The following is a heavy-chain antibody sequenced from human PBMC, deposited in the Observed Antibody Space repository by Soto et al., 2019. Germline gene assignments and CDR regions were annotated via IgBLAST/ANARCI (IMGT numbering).Heavy chain of an antibody. J-gene: IGHJ5*02. CDR2: IGTSGDT. V-gene: IGHV3-13*04. D-gene: IGHD6-6*01. Sequence: EVQVVESGGGLVQPGGSLRLSCAASGFTFSRYDMHWVRQATGRGLEWVSGIGTSGDTYYAGSVKGRFTISRENAKNSVYLQMNSLRAGDTAVYYCARGALGFDPWGQGTLVAVPS. CDR1: GFTFSRYD. CDR3: ARGALGFDP.